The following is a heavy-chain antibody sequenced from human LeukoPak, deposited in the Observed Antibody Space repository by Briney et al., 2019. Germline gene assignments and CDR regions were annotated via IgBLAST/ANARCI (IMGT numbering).Heavy chain of an antibody. CDR2: ISSSSSTI. Sequence: GGSLRLSCAASGFTFSSYSMNWVRQAPGKGLEWVSYISSSSSTIYYADSVKGRFTISRDNAKNSLYLQMNSLRAEDTAVYYCARDGAPSVALIYYFDYWGQGTLVTVSS. V-gene: IGHV3-48*04. CDR1: GFTFSSYS. CDR3: ARDGAPSVALIYYFDY. D-gene: IGHD6-19*01. J-gene: IGHJ4*02.